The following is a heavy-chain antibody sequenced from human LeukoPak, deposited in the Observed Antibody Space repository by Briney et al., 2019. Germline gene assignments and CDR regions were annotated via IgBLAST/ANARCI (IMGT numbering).Heavy chain of an antibody. CDR3: ARGRGGSYHY. V-gene: IGHV3-74*01. J-gene: IGHJ4*02. Sequence: RGSLRLSCAASGFTFSNDRMHWVRQAPGKGLVWVSRINTDGSTTTYADSVKCRFTISRDNAKNTLYLQMNSLRVEDTAVYYCARGRGGSYHYWGQGTLVSDSS. CDR2: INTDGSTT. CDR1: GFTFSNDR. D-gene: IGHD1-26*01.